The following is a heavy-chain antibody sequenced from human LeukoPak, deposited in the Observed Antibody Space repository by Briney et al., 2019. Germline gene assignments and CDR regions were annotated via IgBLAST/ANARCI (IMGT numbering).Heavy chain of an antibody. CDR1: GATFSSYA. CDR3: ARHRPAKHYYDSSAYSPFDY. J-gene: IGHJ4*02. V-gene: IGHV1-69*13. D-gene: IGHD3-22*01. CDR2: IIPMFGTA. Sequence: SVKVSCKASGATFSSYAWVRQAPGQGLEWMGGIIPMFGTAKYAQKFQGRVTITADESTSTAYMELSSLRSEDTAVYYCARHRPAKHYYDSSAYSPFDYWGQGTLVTVSS.